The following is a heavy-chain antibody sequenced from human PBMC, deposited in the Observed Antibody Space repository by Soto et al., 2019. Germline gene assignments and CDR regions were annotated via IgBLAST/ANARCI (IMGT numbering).Heavy chain of an antibody. CDR3: PVNYEGLFY. CDR2: TYYRSNWYN. J-gene: IGHJ4*02. Sequence: SQTLSLTCDISVARVSSNSAAWTWIRQSPSRGLEWLGRTYYRSNWYNDYAVSVKSRITITPGTSKNRSSLQLNAVTAKDTGVYYCPVNYEGLFYWTQGTVVVVPS. D-gene: IGHD1-7*01. CDR1: VARVSSNSAA. V-gene: IGHV6-1*01.